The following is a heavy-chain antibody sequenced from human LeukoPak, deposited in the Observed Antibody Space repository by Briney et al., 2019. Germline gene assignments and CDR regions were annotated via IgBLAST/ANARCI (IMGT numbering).Heavy chain of an antibody. CDR3: ARQSGYFSVDAFDI. J-gene: IGHJ3*02. CDR2: IYYSGST. Sequence: SETLSLTCTVSGGSISSSNYYWGWIRQPPGKGLEWIGSIYYSGSTNYNPSLKSRVTISVDTSKKQFSLRLSSVTAADTAVFYCARQSGYFSVDAFDIWGQGTMVTVSS. CDR1: GGSISSSNYY. D-gene: IGHD3-22*01. V-gene: IGHV4-39*01.